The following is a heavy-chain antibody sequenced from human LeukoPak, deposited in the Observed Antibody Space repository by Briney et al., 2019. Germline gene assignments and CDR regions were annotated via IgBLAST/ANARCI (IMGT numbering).Heavy chain of an antibody. J-gene: IGHJ4*02. CDR1: GFTFSSYS. CDR3: AREGTYYHDSSGIDY. V-gene: IGHV3-21*01. D-gene: IGHD3-22*01. CDR2: ISSSSSYI. Sequence: GGSLRLSRAASGFTFSSYSMNGVRQAPGKGLEWVSSISSSSSYIYYADSVKGRFTISRDNAKNSLYLQMNSLRAEDTAVYYCAREGTYYHDSSGIDYWGQGTLVTVSS.